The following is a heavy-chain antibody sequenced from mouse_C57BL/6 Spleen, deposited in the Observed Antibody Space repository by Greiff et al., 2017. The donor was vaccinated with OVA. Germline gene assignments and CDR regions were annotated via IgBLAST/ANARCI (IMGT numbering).Heavy chain of an antibody. CDR1: GYAFSSSW. V-gene: IGHV1-82*01. CDR3: ARRGDDYDGGDFAY. CDR2: IYPGDGDT. D-gene: IGHD2-4*01. J-gene: IGHJ3*01. Sequence: QVQLQQSGPELVKPGASVKISCKASGYAFSSSWMNWVKQRPGKGLEWIGRIYPGDGDTNYNGKFKGKATLTADKSSSTAYMQLSSLTSEDAAVDFWARRGDDYDGGDFAYWGQGTLVTVSA.